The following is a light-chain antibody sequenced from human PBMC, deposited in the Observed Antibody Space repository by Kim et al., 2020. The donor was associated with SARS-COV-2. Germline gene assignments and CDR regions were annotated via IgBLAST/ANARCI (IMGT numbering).Light chain of an antibody. Sequence: GQRTAISCSGSSSNIGSNIVNWYQQLPGSAPKLLIYTNNQRPSGVPDRFSGSKSGTSASLAISGLQSEDEADYYCAAWDDSLNGWVFGGGTKVTVL. CDR1: SSNIGSNI. CDR3: AAWDDSLNGWV. J-gene: IGLJ3*02. V-gene: IGLV1-44*01. CDR2: TNN.